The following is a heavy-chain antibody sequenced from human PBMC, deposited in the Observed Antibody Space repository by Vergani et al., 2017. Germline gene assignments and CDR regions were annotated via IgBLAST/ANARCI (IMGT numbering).Heavy chain of an antibody. V-gene: IGHV5-10-1*01. CDR2: IDPSDSYT. CDR1: GYSFTSYW. Sequence: EVQLVQSGAEVKKPGESLRISCKGSGYSFTSYWISWVRQMPGKGLEWMGRIDPSDSYTKYRPPFQGHVTISADKSISTAYLQWSSLKASDTAMYYCARRGRGACIAARPCWFDPWGQGTLVTVSS. D-gene: IGHD6-6*01. J-gene: IGHJ5*02. CDR3: ARRGRGACIAARPCWFDP.